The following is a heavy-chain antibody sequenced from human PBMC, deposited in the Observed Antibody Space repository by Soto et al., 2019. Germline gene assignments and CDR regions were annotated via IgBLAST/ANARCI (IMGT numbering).Heavy chain of an antibody. Sequence: ASVKVSCKASGYTFTSYGISWVRQAPGQGLEWMGWISAYNGNTNYAQKLQGRVTMTTDTSTSTAYMELRSLRSDDTAVYYCARVMSSSWYRGWFDPWGQGTLVTVSS. J-gene: IGHJ5*02. D-gene: IGHD6-13*01. CDR3: ARVMSSSWYRGWFDP. V-gene: IGHV1-18*01. CDR1: GYTFTSYG. CDR2: ISAYNGNT.